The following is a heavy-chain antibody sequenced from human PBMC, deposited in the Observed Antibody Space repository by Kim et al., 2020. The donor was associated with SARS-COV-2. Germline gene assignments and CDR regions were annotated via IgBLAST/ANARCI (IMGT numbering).Heavy chain of an antibody. Sequence: GGSLRLSCAASGFTFSSYSMNWVRQAPGKGLEWVSSISSSSSDIYYADSVKGRFTISRDNAKNSLYLQMNSLRAEDTAVYYCARDMGECSGGSCYVDYWGQGTLVTVSS. CDR1: GFTFSSYS. J-gene: IGHJ4*02. CDR3: ARDMGECSGGSCYVDY. CDR2: ISSSSSDI. V-gene: IGHV3-21*01. D-gene: IGHD2-15*01.